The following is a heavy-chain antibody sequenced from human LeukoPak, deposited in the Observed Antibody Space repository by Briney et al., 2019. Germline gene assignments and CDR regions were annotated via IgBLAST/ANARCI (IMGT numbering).Heavy chain of an antibody. CDR3: AFGRYPFDY. J-gene: IGHJ4*02. V-gene: IGHV3-23*01. Sequence: PGGSLRLSCAASGFTFSSYAMSWVRQAPGKGLEWVSAISGSGSSTYCADSVKGRFTISRDNSKNTLYLQMNSLTIEDTAVYYCAFGRYPFDYWGQGTLVTVSS. D-gene: IGHD3-16*02. CDR2: ISGSGSST. CDR1: GFTFSSYA.